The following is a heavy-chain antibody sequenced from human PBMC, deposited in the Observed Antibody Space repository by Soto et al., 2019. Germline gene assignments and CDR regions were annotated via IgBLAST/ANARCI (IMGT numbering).Heavy chain of an antibody. D-gene: IGHD6-13*01. CDR2: IYYSGST. Sequence: QVQLQESGPGLVKPSQTLSLTCTVSGGSISSGDYYWSWIRQPPGKGLEWIGYIYYSGSTYYNPSLKRRVTISADTAKNQFSLKLSSVTAADTAVYYCARERPDGSRLDPWGQGTLVTVSS. J-gene: IGHJ5*02. CDR3: ARERPDGSRLDP. V-gene: IGHV4-30-4*01. CDR1: GGSISSGDYY.